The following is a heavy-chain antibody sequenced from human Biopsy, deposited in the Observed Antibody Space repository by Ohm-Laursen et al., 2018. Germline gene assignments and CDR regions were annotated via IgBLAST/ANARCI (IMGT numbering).Heavy chain of an antibody. V-gene: IGHV4-59*01. J-gene: IGHJ2*01. Sequence: SQTLSLTCIVSGDSISSYYWSWIRQPPGKGLEWIGYVYYTGSTDYNPSLQNRVTISVDTSKNHFSLRLRSVTPADTAIYYCARDRGYYSDRTVPGYFDLWGRGTLVTVSS. D-gene: IGHD3-22*01. CDR2: VYYTGST. CDR3: ARDRGYYSDRTVPGYFDL. CDR1: GDSISSYY.